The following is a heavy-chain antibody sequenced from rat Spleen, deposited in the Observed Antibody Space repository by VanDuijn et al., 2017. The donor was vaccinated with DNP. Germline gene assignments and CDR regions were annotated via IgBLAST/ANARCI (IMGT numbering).Heavy chain of an antibody. CDR3: TRQRYGNYFAY. V-gene: IGHV5-7*01. D-gene: IGHD1-11*01. Sequence: EVQLVESGENLVRPGGSLKLSCVVSGFTFSDYYMAWVRQAPTKGLEWVAYMNYDGGRTYYADSVKGRFTISRDNAKTTLYLQMDSLRSEDTATYYCTRQRYGNYFAYWGQGTLVTVSS. J-gene: IGHJ3*01. CDR2: MNYDGGRT. CDR1: GFTFSDYY.